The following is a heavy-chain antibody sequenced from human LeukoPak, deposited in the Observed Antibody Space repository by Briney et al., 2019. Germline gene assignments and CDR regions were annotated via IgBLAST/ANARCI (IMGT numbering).Heavy chain of an antibody. CDR3: ARIMSWRWFDP. J-gene: IGHJ5*02. D-gene: IGHD6-13*01. CDR1: GGSNSSGSYY. Sequence: PSETLSLTCTVSGGSNSSGSYYWSWIRQPAGKGLEWIGRIYTSGSTNYNPSLKSRVTISVDTSKNQFSLKLNSVTAADTAVYYCARIMSWRWFDPWGQGALVTVSS. V-gene: IGHV4-61*02. CDR2: IYTSGST.